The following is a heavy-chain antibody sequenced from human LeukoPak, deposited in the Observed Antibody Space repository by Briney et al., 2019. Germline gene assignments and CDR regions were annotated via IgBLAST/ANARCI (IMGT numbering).Heavy chain of an antibody. Sequence: ASVKVSCKASGYTFTSYDINWVRQATGQGLEWMGWMNPNSGNTGYAQKFQGRVTITRNTSISTAYMELSSLRSEDTAVYYCARLSSWNYVNWFDPWGQGALVTVSS. V-gene: IGHV1-8*03. CDR2: MNPNSGNT. J-gene: IGHJ5*02. D-gene: IGHD1-7*01. CDR3: ARLSSWNYVNWFDP. CDR1: GYTFTSYD.